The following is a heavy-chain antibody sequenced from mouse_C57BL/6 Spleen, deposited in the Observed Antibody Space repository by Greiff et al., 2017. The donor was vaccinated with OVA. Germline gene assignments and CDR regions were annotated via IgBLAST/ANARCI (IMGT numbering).Heavy chain of an antibody. CDR3: ARSRDSNYLYYFDY. Sequence: QVQLQQSGPELVKPGASVKISCKASGYAFSSSWMNWVKQRPGKGLEWIGRIYPGAGDTNYNGKFKGKATLTADKSSSTAYMQLSSLTSEDSAVYFCARSRDSNYLYYFDYWGQGTTLTVSS. V-gene: IGHV1-82*01. CDR2: IYPGAGDT. CDR1: GYAFSSSW. D-gene: IGHD2-5*01. J-gene: IGHJ2*01.